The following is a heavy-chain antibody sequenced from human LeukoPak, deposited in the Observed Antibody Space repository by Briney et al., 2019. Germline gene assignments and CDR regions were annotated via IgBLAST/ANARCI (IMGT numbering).Heavy chain of an antibody. CDR2: IGGGGSAT. CDR1: GFTFSDYW. D-gene: IGHD5-18*01. CDR3: VRDRGYSYGSTYFDY. J-gene: IGHJ4*02. V-gene: IGHV3-74*01. Sequence: GGSLRLSCAASGFTFSDYWMHWVRQPPGKGLVWVSVIGGGGSATDYADSAKGRFTISRDDAKNTLYLQMSSLSAEDTAVYYYVRDRGYSYGSTYFDYWGRGTLVTVSS.